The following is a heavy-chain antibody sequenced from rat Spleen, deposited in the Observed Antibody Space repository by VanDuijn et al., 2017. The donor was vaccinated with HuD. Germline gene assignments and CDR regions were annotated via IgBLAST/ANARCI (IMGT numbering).Heavy chain of an antibody. CDR2: IWAGGST. V-gene: IGHV2-43*01. CDR1: GFSLTNFH. Sequence: QVQLKESGPGLVQPSQTLSLTCTVSGFSLTNFHVPWVRQPPGKGLEWVGVIWAGGSTAYNSLLKSRLSISRDISKSQVFLKMNSQQTEDTATYYCARANRDSYAHFDYWGQGVMVTVSS. CDR3: ARANRDSYAHFDY. J-gene: IGHJ2*01. D-gene: IGHD1-12*01.